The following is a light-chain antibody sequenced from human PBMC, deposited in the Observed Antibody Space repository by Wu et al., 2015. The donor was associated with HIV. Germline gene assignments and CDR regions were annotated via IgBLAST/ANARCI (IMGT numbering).Light chain of an antibody. V-gene: IGKV3-20*01. CDR2: GAS. CDR1: QSVSSSY. J-gene: IGKJ2*01. Sequence: EIVLTQSPGTLSLSPGERATLSCRASQSVSSSYLAWYQQKPGQAPRLLIYGASSRATGTPDRFSGSGSGTDFTLTISRLEPEDFAVYYCQQYGSSDFRLGQ. CDR3: QQYGSSDFR.